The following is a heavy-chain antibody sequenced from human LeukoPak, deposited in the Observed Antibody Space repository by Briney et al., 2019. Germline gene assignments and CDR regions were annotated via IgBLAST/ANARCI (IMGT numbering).Heavy chain of an antibody. CDR1: GFTFSSYA. Sequence: GTSLRLSCVASGFTFSSYAMHWVPQAPGKGLEWVAVISYDGSNKYYADSVKGRFTISRDNSKNTLYLQMNSLRAEDTAVYYCAGQGSGSYYNGPRDYYYYYGMDVWGQGTTVTVSS. D-gene: IGHD3-10*01. CDR3: AGQGSGSYYNGPRDYYYYYGMDV. CDR2: ISYDGSNK. V-gene: IGHV3-30*14. J-gene: IGHJ6*02.